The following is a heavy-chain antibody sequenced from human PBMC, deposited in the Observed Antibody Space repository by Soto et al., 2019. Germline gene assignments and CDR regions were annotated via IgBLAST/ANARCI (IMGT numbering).Heavy chain of an antibody. J-gene: IGHJ6*02. CDR3: ARGLYDYVWGSYRRYTHYYYYGMDV. CDR1: GGSFSGYY. CDR2: INHSGST. D-gene: IGHD3-16*02. Sequence: SETLSLTCAVYGGSFSGYYWSWIRQPPGKGLEWIGEINHSGSTNYNPSLKSRVTISVDTSKNQFSLKLSSVTAADTAVYYCARGLYDYVWGSYRRYTHYYYYGMDVWGQGTTVTVSS. V-gene: IGHV4-34*01.